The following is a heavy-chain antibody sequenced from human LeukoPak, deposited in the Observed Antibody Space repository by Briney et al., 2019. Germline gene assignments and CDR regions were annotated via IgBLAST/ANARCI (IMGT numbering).Heavy chain of an antibody. V-gene: IGHV1-18*01. D-gene: IGHD1-20*01. CDR2: ISAYNGNT. J-gene: IGHJ5*02. Sequence: ASVKVSCKASGYTFTSYGISWVRQAPGQGLEWMGWISAYNGNTNYAQKLQGRVTMTTDTSTSTAYMELRSLRSDDTAVYYCARRPYNWTFYWFDPWGQGTLVTVSS. CDR1: GYTFTSYG. CDR3: ARRPYNWTFYWFDP.